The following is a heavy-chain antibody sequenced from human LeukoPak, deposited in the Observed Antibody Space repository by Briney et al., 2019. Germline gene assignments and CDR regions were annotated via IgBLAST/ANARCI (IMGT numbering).Heavy chain of an antibody. V-gene: IGHV4-39*01. D-gene: IGHD1-14*01. J-gene: IGHJ5*02. CDR3: ARQWGAPGWFDP. CDR1: GDSISSSTYY. Sequence: PSETLSLTCTVSGDSISSSTYYWGWIRQPPGKGPEWIGTIFYTGSTYYNSSLKSRVTISVDTSKNQFSLKLSSVTAADTAVYYCARQWGAPGWFDPWGQGTLVTVSS. CDR2: IFYTGST.